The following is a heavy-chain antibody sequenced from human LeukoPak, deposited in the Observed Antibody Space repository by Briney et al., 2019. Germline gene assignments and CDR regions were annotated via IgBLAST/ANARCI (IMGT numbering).Heavy chain of an antibody. J-gene: IGHJ4*02. CDR1: GGSFSGYY. CDR2: INHSGST. D-gene: IGHD3-16*02. V-gene: IGHV4-34*01. Sequence: SETLSLTCAVYGGSFSGYYWSWIRQPPGKGLEWIGEINHSGSTNYNPSLKSRVTISVDTSKDQFSLKLSSVTAADTAVYYCARLWNYDYIWGSYRFFDYWGQGTLVTVSS. CDR3: ARLWNYDYIWGSYRFFDY.